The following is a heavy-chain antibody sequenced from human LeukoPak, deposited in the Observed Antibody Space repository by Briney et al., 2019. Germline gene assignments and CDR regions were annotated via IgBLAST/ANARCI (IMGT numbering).Heavy chain of an antibody. V-gene: IGHV3-21*01. CDR1: GFTFSSYS. D-gene: IGHD2-15*01. CDR3: ARDGYCSGGSRYLFDY. J-gene: IGHJ4*02. CDR2: ISSSSSYI. Sequence: PGGSLRLSCAASGFTFSSYSMNWVRQAPGKGLEWVSSISSSSSYIYYADSVKGRFTISRDNAKNSLYLQMNSLRAEDTAVYYCARDGYCSGGSRYLFDYWGQGTLVTVSS.